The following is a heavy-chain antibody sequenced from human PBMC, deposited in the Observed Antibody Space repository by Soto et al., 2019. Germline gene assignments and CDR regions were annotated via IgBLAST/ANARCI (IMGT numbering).Heavy chain of an antibody. CDR1: GDSISSYF. CDR3: ARGSEAWFDP. V-gene: IGHV4-59*01. Sequence: QVQLQESGPGLVKPSETLSLTCTVSGDSISSYFWSWIRQPPGKGLEWIGYVYSTEITNYNPSLKSRVDMSIDTSKNQFSLQVRSVTAADTAVYYCARGSEAWFDPWGQGTLVTVSS. J-gene: IGHJ5*02. CDR2: VYSTEIT.